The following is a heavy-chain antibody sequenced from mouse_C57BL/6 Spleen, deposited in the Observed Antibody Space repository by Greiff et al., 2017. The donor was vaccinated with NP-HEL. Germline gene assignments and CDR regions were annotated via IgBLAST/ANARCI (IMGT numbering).Heavy chain of an antibody. CDR1: GYTFTDYY. V-gene: IGHV1-26*01. J-gene: IGHJ3*01. D-gene: IGHD2-4*01. Sequence: EVQLQQSGPELVKPGASVKISCKASGYTFTDYYMNWVKQSHGKSLEWIGDINPNNGGTSYNQKFKGKATLTVDKSSSTAYMELRSLTSEDSAVYYCARPSTMITRGFAYWGQGTLVTVSA. CDR3: ARPSTMITRGFAY. CDR2: INPNNGGT.